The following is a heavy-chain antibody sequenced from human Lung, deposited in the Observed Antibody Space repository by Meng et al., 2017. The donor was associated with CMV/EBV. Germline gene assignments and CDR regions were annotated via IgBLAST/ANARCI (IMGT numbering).Heavy chain of an antibody. CDR1: GFTFSDYF. J-gene: IGHJ1*01. V-gene: IGHV3-11*04. CDR2: ISSHGSAT. D-gene: IGHD1-26*01. Sequence: GESLKISCAASGFTFSDYFMSWIRQAPGKGLEWISSISSHGSATYYADSVKGRFTVSRDNAKNSLYLQMNSLRAEDTAVYYCAREGKVVLDCFQHWGQGTLVTVSS. CDR3: AREGKVVLDCFQH.